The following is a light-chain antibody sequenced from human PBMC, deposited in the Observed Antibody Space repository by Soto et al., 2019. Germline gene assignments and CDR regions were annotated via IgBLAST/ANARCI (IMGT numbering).Light chain of an antibody. Sequence: DIVMTQSPATLSVSQGERATLSCRASQSVGSNLAWCQQKPGQAPMLLIYGASTRATGVPARFSGSGSGTDFTLTISSLQSEDFAVYYCQQYTNWPPITFGQGTRLEI. CDR3: QQYTNWPPIT. V-gene: IGKV3-15*01. CDR1: QSVGSN. CDR2: GAS. J-gene: IGKJ5*01.